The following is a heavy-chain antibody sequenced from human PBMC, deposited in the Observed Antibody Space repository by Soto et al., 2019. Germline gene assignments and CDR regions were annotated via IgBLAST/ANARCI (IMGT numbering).Heavy chain of an antibody. V-gene: IGHV3-53*02. Sequence: EVHLVETGGGLIQPGGSLRLSCAASGLSVSSSDMSWVRQAPGKGLEWVSVIYSGGSTHDADSVKGRFTISRDNSKNTVHLQMNSLRVYDTAVYFCSTSSRNEYHFAMDAWGQGTTVIVSS. J-gene: IGHJ6*02. D-gene: IGHD6-6*01. CDR3: STSSRNEYHFAMDA. CDR2: IYSGGST. CDR1: GLSVSSSD.